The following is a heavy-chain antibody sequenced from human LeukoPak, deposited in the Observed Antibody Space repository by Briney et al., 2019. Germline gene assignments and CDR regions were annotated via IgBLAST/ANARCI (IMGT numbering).Heavy chain of an antibody. CDR1: GYTFTSYG. CDR3: ARDKPIDYYGSGSPPDLDY. V-gene: IGHV1-18*01. D-gene: IGHD3-10*01. Sequence: ASVKVSCKASGYTFTSYGISWVRQAPGKGLEWMGWISAYNGNTNYAQKLQGRVTMTTDTSTSTAYMELRSLRSDDTAVYYCARDKPIDYYGSGSPPDLDYWGQGTLVTVSS. CDR2: ISAYNGNT. J-gene: IGHJ4*02.